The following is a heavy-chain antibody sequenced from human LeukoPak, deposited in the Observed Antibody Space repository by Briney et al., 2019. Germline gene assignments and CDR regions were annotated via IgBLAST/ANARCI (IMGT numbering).Heavy chain of an antibody. J-gene: IGHJ4*02. CDR3: ARWPGPRWFGDYYFDY. CDR1: GYTFTSYG. CDR2: SSAYNGNT. V-gene: IGHV1-18*01. D-gene: IGHD3-10*01. Sequence: ASVKVSCKASGYTFTSYGISWVRRAAGQGLEWMGCSSAYNGNTNYAQKLQGRVTMTTDTSTSTAYMELRSLRSDDTAVYYCARWPGPRWFGDYYFDYWGQGTLVTVSS.